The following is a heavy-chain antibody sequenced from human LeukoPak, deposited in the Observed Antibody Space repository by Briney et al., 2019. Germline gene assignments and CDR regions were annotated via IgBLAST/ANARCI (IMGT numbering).Heavy chain of an antibody. Sequence: GGSLRLSCAVYGFTFDDYGMRWVRQAPGRGLEWVSGTNWNGGRTGYADSVKGRFTISRDNAKNSLYLQMNSLRAEDTALYYCARDLPDCSGGSCYSEGVYWGQGTLVTVSS. CDR2: TNWNGGRT. D-gene: IGHD2-15*01. CDR1: GFTFDDYG. V-gene: IGHV3-20*04. CDR3: ARDLPDCSGGSCYSEGVY. J-gene: IGHJ4*02.